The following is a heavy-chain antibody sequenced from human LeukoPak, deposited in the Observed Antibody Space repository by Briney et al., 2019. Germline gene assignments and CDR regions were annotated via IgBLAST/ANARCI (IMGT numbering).Heavy chain of an antibody. CDR2: MNPNSGNT. CDR3: VTYPGYSSSWSGGAFDI. Sequence: ASVKVSCKASGYTFTGYYMHWVRQAPGQGLEWMGWMNPNSGNTGYAQKFQDRVTITRNTSISTAYMELSSLRSEDTAVYYCVTYPGYSSSWSGGAFDIWGQGTMVTVSS. V-gene: IGHV1-8*03. D-gene: IGHD6-13*01. J-gene: IGHJ3*02. CDR1: GYTFTGYY.